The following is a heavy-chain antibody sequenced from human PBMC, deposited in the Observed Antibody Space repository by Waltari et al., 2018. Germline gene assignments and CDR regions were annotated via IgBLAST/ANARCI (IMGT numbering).Heavy chain of an antibody. CDR2: ISYNGAT. CDR3: ATYIGASLGTAAFDV. Sequence: QLQLQESGPGLVKPSETLSLNCSVSVVSITNNRHSWGWIRQPPGQGLEWIGTISYNGATYSSPSLRSRVTIFRDTSKNQLSLILGSVTAADTAFYYCATYIGASLGTAAFDVWGQGTMVTVSS. D-gene: IGHD5-12*01. CDR1: VVSITNNRHS. V-gene: IGHV4-39*01. J-gene: IGHJ3*01.